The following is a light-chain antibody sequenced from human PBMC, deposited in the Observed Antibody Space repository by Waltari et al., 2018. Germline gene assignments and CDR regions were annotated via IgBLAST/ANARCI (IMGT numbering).Light chain of an antibody. CDR3: QQYDNWPRT. V-gene: IGKV3-15*01. CDR2: GAS. CDR1: QSVSSN. J-gene: IGKJ1*01. Sequence: EIVMAQSPATLSVSPGERATLSCRASQSVSSNLAWYQQNPGQAPRLLICGASTRATGIPARFSGSGSGTEFTLTISSLQSEDFAVYYCQQYDNWPRTFGQGTKVEIK.